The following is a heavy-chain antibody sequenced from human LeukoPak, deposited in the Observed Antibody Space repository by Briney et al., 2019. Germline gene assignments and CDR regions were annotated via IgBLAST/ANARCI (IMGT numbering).Heavy chain of an antibody. D-gene: IGHD1-26*01. J-gene: IGHJ4*02. CDR2: IYHSGST. Sequence: SEALSLTCTVSGYSISSGYYWGWIRQPPGKGLEWIGSIYHSGSTYYNPSLKSRVTISVDTSKNQFSLKLSSVTAADTAVYYCARETTTGDFDYWGQGTLVTVSS. V-gene: IGHV4-38-2*02. CDR1: GYSISSGYY. CDR3: ARETTTGDFDY.